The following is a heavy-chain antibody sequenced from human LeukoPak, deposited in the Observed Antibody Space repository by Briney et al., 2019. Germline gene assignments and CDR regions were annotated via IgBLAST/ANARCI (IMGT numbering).Heavy chain of an antibody. CDR1: GFTFSSYA. CDR2: ISTDGGST. J-gene: IGHJ4*02. V-gene: IGHV3-64D*06. D-gene: IGHD2-21*02. Sequence: GGSLRLSCVVSGFTFSSYATHWVRQAPGKGLQYVSAISTDGGSTYYADSVKDRFTISRDNSKNTLYLQMSSLRAEDTALYYCVKGVVVVTARAFDYWGQGTLVTVSS. CDR3: VKGVVVVTARAFDY.